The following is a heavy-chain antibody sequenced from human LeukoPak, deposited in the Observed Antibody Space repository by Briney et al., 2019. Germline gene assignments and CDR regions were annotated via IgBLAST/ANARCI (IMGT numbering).Heavy chain of an antibody. Sequence: GGSLRLSCAGSGFSFSTFDMSWVRPAPGRGLEWGLAISSRSTYLDYADSLNGRFTISRHNAKTALYLQMNSLRAEDTGVYYCARDHSPVEIVATVLDSWGQGTLVTVSS. CDR1: GFSFSTFD. CDR2: ISSRSTYL. J-gene: IGHJ4*02. D-gene: IGHD5-12*01. CDR3: ARDHSPVEIVATVLDS. V-gene: IGHV3-21*01.